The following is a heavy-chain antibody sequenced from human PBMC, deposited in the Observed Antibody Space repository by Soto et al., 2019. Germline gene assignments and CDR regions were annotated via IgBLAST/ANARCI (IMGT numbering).Heavy chain of an antibody. CDR3: ARGDPGYCNRGSCWGWFDP. CDR1: GGSISSGGYY. J-gene: IGHJ5*02. V-gene: IGHV4-31*03. CDR2: IDYSGNT. Sequence: QVQLQESGPGLVKPSQTLSLTCTVSGGSISSGGYYWSWIRQHPGKGLEWIGYIDYSGNTFYNPSFKSRVSMTNDTCKDQFPLRLTTATAAYTSVYYCARGDPGYCNRGSCWGWFDPWVQGTMVTVSS. D-gene: IGHD2-15*01.